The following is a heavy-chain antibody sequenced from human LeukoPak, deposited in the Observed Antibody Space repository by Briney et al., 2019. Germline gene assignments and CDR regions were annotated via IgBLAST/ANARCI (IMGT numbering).Heavy chain of an antibody. Sequence: GGSLRLSCAASGFTVSNNYMSWVRQAPGKGLEWVSVIYSGDNTYYVESVKGRFTISRDNSKNTLFLQMNRLRAEDTAVYYCAGRRVLDASFDYWGQGTLVAVSS. CDR1: GFTVSNNY. D-gene: IGHD3-16*01. CDR2: IYSGDNT. CDR3: AGRRVLDASFDY. V-gene: IGHV3-66*02. J-gene: IGHJ4*02.